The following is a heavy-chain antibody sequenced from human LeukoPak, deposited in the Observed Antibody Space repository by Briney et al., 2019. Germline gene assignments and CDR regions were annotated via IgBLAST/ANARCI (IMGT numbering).Heavy chain of an antibody. CDR1: GYTFTSYG. J-gene: IGHJ4*02. CDR2: ISAYNGNT. V-gene: IGHV1-18*01. CDR3: ASSSWLTLAFDY. D-gene: IGHD6-13*01. Sequence: ASVKVSCKASGYTFTSYGISWVRQAPGQGLEWMGWISAYNGNTNYAQKLQGRVTMTTDTSTSTAYMELRSLRSDDTAVYYCASSSWLTLAFDYWGQGTLVTVSS.